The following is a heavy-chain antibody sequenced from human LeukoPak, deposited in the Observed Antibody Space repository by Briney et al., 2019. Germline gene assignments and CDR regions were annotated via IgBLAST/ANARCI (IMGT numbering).Heavy chain of an antibody. Sequence: GGSLRLSCAASGFTFSTYAMSCVRQAPGKGLEWVSGISGGGGSTYYADSVKGRFTISRDKSKNTLYLQMNSLRGEDTAVYYCAKGTIAAAGTGEDWGQGTLVTVSS. D-gene: IGHD6-13*01. CDR1: GFTFSTYA. V-gene: IGHV3-23*01. CDR2: ISGGGGST. J-gene: IGHJ4*02. CDR3: AKGTIAAAGTGED.